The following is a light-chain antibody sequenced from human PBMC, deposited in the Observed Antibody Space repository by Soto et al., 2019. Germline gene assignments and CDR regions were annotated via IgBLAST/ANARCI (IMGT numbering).Light chain of an antibody. V-gene: IGKV1-17*03. CDR1: LGIGSL. Sequence: DIQLAQSPSAMSASVGDRVTITCRASLGIGSLLTWFQQKPGRVPKRLIYATSSLQNGVPTRFSGTGSGTEFTLTISSLQPEDFATYYCLQHAGYPFTFGGGTKVDIK. CDR3: LQHAGYPFT. J-gene: IGKJ4*01. CDR2: ATS.